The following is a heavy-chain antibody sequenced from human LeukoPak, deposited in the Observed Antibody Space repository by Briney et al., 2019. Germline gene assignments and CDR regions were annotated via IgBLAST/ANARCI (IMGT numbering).Heavy chain of an antibody. CDR3: ASPYRTTRTLAGILSQYYYMDV. J-gene: IGHJ6*03. CDR2: ISGDGGST. Sequence: GGSLRLSCAASGFTFDDYAMHWVRQAPGKGLEWVSLISGDGGSTYYADSVKGRFTISRDNAKNSLYLQMNSLRAEDTAVYYCASPYRTTRTLAGILSQYYYMDVWGKGTTVTVSS. D-gene: IGHD1-14*01. V-gene: IGHV3-43*02. CDR1: GFTFDDYA.